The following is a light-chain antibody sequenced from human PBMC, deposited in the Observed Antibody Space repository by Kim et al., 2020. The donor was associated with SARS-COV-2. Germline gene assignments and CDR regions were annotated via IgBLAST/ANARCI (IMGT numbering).Light chain of an antibody. V-gene: IGLV1-51*01. CDR3: GTWDTSLANGV. CDR2: DNN. J-gene: IGLJ3*02. Sequence: QSVLTQPPSVSAAPGQKVTISCSGSSSNIGDNYVSWYQQLPGTAPKLLIYDNNKRPSGIPDRFSGSKSGTSATLGITGLQIGDEAEYYCGTWDTSLANGVFGGGTQLTVL. CDR1: SSNIGDNY.